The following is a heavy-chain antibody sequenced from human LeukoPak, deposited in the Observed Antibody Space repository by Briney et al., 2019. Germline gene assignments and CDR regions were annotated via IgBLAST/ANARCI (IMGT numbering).Heavy chain of an antibody. CDR1: RFIFSNYY. J-gene: IGHJ5*02. CDR2: IGTDGSSE. CDR3: ARAGTYSGYKVFDT. V-gene: IGHV3-11*01. Sequence: GSLRLSCAASRFIFSNYYMSWIRQTPGKGLEWIANIGTDGSSENYADSAKGRFTISRDNARNSLSLQMSSLRVEDTAVYFCARAGTYSGYKVFDTWGQGTLVTVAS. D-gene: IGHD5-12*01.